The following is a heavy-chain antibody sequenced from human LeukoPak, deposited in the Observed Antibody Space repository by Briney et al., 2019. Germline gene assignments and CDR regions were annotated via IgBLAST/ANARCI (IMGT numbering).Heavy chain of an antibody. CDR1: GGSISSDY. D-gene: IGHD1-26*01. V-gene: IGHV4-39*07. CDR3: ARTDIYYPYDTFDI. Sequence: SETLSLTCTISGGSISSDYWGWIRQPPGKGLEWIGNIYFGGSTYYNPSLKSRVTISIDTSKRHFSLKLSSVTAADTAVYYCARTDIYYPYDTFDIWGQGTMVTVSS. CDR2: IYFGGST. J-gene: IGHJ3*02.